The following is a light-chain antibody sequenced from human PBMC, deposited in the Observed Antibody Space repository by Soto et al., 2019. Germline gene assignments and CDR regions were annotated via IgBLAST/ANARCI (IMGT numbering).Light chain of an antibody. CDR3: QQYNDWPRT. CDR1: QSVDTY. J-gene: IGKJ1*01. Sequence: EILMTQSPATLSVSLGERATLSCRATQSVDTYLAWYQQRPGQSPRLLIYGASTRATDVPGRFSGSGSGTEFTLTIASLQSDDFAVYDCQQYNDWPRTFGQGTKVEIK. V-gene: IGKV3-15*01. CDR2: GAS.